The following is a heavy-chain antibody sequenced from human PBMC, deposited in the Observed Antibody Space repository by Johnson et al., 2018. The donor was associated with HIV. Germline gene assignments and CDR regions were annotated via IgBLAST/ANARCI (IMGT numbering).Heavy chain of an antibody. CDR2: IYSGGGT. Sequence: VQLVESGGGLVQPGGSLRLSCAASGFTVSSNYMSWVRQAPGKGLECVSVIYSGGGTYYADSVKGRFTISRDNAKNSLYLQMNSLRVEDTAVYYCASADVFDIWGQGTVVTVSS. V-gene: IGHV3-66*01. J-gene: IGHJ3*02. CDR3: ASADVFDI. CDR1: GFTVSSNY.